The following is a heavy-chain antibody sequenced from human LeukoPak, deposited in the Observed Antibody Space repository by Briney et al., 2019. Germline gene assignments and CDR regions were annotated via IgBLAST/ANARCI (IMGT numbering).Heavy chain of an antibody. CDR3: ARALGTVGDFDY. D-gene: IGHD1-7*01. CDR1: GGSISSYY. Sequence: SETLSLTCTVSGGSISSYYWSWIRQPPGKGLEWIGYIYYSGSTNYNPSLKSRVTISVDTSKNQFSLKLGSVTAADTAVYYCARALGTVGDFDYWGQGTLVTVSS. CDR2: IYYSGST. J-gene: IGHJ4*02. V-gene: IGHV4-59*01.